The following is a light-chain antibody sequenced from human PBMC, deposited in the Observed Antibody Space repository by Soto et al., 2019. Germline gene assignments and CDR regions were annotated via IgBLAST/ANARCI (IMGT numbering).Light chain of an antibody. J-gene: IGLJ2*01. V-gene: IGLV1-44*01. Sequence: QSVLTQPPSASGTPGQRVTISCSGSSSKIGTYSVNWYQQLPGTAPKLLIHSNSRRPSGVPDRFSGSKSGTSASLAISGLQSEDEADYYCAAWDDSLNGLVFGGGTKVTVL. CDR1: SSKIGTYS. CDR3: AAWDDSLNGLV. CDR2: SNS.